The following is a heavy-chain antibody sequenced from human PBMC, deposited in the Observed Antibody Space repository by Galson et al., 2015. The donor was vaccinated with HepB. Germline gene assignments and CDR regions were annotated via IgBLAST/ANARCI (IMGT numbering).Heavy chain of an antibody. J-gene: IGHJ4*02. Sequence: SVKVSCKASGYDFTSYYVHWVRQAPGQGLEWMGIINPNGGGTRYAQKFQGRVTMTRDTSMSTVYMELRSLRSEDTAVYYCARPESDYCDSHFDCWGQGTLVTVSS. V-gene: IGHV1-46*01. CDR2: INPNGGGT. D-gene: IGHD4-17*01. CDR3: ARPESDYCDSHFDC. CDR1: GYDFTSYY.